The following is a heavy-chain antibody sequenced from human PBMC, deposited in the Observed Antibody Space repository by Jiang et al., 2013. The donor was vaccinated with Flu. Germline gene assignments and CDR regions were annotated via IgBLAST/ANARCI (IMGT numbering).Heavy chain of an antibody. J-gene: IGHJ3*02. CDR1: YG. CDR2: ISAYNGNT. CDR3: ASAHTRGDAFDI. D-gene: IGHD3-3*01. Sequence: YGISWVRQAPGQGLEWMGWISAYNGNTNYAQKLQGRVTMTTDTSTSTAYMELRSLRSDDTAVYYCASAHTRGDAFDIWGQGTMVTVSS. V-gene: IGHV1-18*01.